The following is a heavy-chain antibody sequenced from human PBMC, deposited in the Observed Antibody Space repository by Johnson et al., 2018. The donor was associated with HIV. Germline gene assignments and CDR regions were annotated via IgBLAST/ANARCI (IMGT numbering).Heavy chain of an antibody. CDR3: ASSAPGLLPNDAFDI. Sequence: QVQLVESGGGVVQPGGSLRLSCAASGFTFSTYAIHWVRQAPGKGLEWVVVISSDGTNKYYADSAKGRFTISRDNSRNTPFLQMNSLRAEDTAVYYCASSAPGLLPNDAFDIWGQGTMVTVSS. CDR2: ISSDGTNK. J-gene: IGHJ3*02. D-gene: IGHD2-15*01. CDR1: GFTFSTYA. V-gene: IGHV3-30*04.